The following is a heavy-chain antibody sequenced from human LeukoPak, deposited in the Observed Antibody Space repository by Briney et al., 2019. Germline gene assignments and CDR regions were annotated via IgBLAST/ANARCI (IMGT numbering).Heavy chain of an antibody. V-gene: IGHV3-23*01. J-gene: IGHJ6*03. CDR2: ISVSGNT. CDR1: GFTLSSYA. CDR3: ARAVGSGYPPSLLRGDPYYYYYYMDV. D-gene: IGHD3-22*01. Sequence: PGGSLRLSCAASGFTLSSYAMSWVRQGPGKGLEWVSAISVSGNTYHADSVKGRFTISRDSSKNTLYLQMNSLRAGDAAVYYCARAVGSGYPPSLLRGDPYYYYYYMDVWGKGTTVTISS.